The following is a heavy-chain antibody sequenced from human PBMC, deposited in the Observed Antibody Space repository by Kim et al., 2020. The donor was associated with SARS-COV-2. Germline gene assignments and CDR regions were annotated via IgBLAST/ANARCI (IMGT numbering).Heavy chain of an antibody. CDR2: K. CDR3: AKRSGGTHWFDS. V-gene: IGHV3-30-3*02. Sequence: KNDVAAVKGRFTISRDNAKNPLYLQVDSLRAEDTAVYYCAKRSGGTHWFDSGGQGTLITVSS. D-gene: IGHD1-1*01. J-gene: IGHJ5*01.